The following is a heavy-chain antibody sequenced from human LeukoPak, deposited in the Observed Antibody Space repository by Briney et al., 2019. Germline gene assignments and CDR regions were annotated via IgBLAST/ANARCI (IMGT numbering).Heavy chain of an antibody. CDR2: ISPDGSRT. CDR3: AREAPLWAVRGANVAHNHYYYGMDV. J-gene: IGHJ6*02. V-gene: IGHV3-74*01. CDR1: GFTFSRYW. Sequence: SGGSLRLSCAASGFTFSRYWMHWVRQAPGKGLVWVSRISPDGSRTTYADSVKGRFTISRDNAKNTVYLQMNSLRAEDTAVYYCAREAPLWAVRGANVAHNHYYYGMDVWGQGTTVTVSS. D-gene: IGHD3-10*01.